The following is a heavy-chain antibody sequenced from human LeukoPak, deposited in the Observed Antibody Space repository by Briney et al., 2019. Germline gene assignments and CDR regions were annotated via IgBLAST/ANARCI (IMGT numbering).Heavy chain of an antibody. V-gene: IGHV3-43*02. CDR2: ISGDGGST. J-gene: IGHJ4*02. CDR3: AKDRDMITFGGTDY. Sequence: GGSLRLSCAASGFTFDDYAIHWVRQGPGKGLEWISVISGDGGSTYYADSVKGRFTISRDNSKNSLYLQMNSLRTEDTVLYYCAKDRDMITFGGTDYWGQGALVTVSS. D-gene: IGHD3-16*01. CDR1: GFTFDDYA.